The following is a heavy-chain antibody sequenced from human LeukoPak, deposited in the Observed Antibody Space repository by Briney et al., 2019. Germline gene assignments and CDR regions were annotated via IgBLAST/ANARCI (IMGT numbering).Heavy chain of an antibody. J-gene: IGHJ4*02. Sequence: GGSLSFSCAASGFTFDDYAMHWLRQAPGKGLEWVSLISWDGGSTYYADSVKGRFTASRDTSKNSLYLQMNSLRAEDTAVYYCARDGLLAARAIDYWGQGTLVTVSS. CDR3: ARDGLLAARAIDY. CDR1: GFTFDDYA. D-gene: IGHD6-6*01. CDR2: ISWDGGST. V-gene: IGHV3-43D*03.